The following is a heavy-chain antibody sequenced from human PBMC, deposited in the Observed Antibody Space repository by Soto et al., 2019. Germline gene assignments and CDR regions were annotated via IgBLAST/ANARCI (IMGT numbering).Heavy chain of an antibody. CDR1: GFIFSNYA. V-gene: IGHV3-23*01. Sequence: GGSLRLSCAPSGFIFSNYAMSWVRQARRKGLEWVSAISGSGADTYYTESVKGRFTISRDNFKNTLYLQMNSLRAEDTAVYYCAKDTGRGGGSVFDYWGQGTLVTVSS. CDR3: AKDTGRGGGSVFDY. CDR2: ISGSGADT. D-gene: IGHD2-15*01. J-gene: IGHJ4*02.